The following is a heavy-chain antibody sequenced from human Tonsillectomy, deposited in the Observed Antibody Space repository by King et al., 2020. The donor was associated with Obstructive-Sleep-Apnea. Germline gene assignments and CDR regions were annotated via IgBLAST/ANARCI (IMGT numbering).Heavy chain of an antibody. V-gene: IGHV3-30*18. CDR2: ISYDGSNK. D-gene: IGHD3-22*01. Sequence: VQLVESGGGVVQPGRSLRLSCAASGFTFSSYGMHWVRQAPGKGLEWVAVISYDGSNKYYADSVKGRFTISRDNSKNTLYLQMNSLRAEDTAVYYCAKDGTYYYDSSGYYFPDYWGQGTLVTVSS. J-gene: IGHJ4*01. CDR1: GFTFSSYG. CDR3: AKDGTYYYDSSGYYFPDY.